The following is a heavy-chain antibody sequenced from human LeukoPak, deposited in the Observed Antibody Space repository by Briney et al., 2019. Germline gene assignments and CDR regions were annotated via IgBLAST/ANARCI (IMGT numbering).Heavy chain of an antibody. CDR3: ANGDYYDSSGYENFDY. CDR2: IWYDGSNK. CDR1: GFTFSSYG. Sequence: PGGSLRLSCAASGFTFSSYGTHWVRQAPGKGLQWVAVIWYDGSNKYYADSVKGRFTICRDNSKNTLYLQMNSLRAEDTAVYYCANGDYYDSSGYENFDYWGQGTLVTVSS. D-gene: IGHD3-22*01. V-gene: IGHV3-33*06. J-gene: IGHJ4*02.